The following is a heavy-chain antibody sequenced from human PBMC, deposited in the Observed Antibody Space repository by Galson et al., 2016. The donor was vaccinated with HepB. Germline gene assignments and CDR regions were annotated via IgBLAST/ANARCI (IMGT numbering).Heavy chain of an antibody. CDR2: ITGSGDTT. V-gene: IGHV3-64*01. D-gene: IGHD2-2*01. Sequence: SLRLSCAASGFTFSSYAMHWVRQAPGKGLEYLSAITGSGDTTYYANSVKGRFTLSRDNSENTLYLQMGSLRAEDIAVYYCARDTLSSPWDLDYWGQGTLVTVSS. J-gene: IGHJ4*02. CDR1: GFTFSSYA. CDR3: ARDTLSSPWDLDY.